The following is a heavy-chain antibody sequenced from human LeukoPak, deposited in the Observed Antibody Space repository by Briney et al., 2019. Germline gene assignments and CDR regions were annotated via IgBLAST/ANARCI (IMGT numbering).Heavy chain of an antibody. CDR3: AKGLYYYYGSGSYTLDF. J-gene: IGHJ4*02. V-gene: IGHV3-23*01. D-gene: IGHD3-10*01. CDR2: ISGGDTGT. CDR1: GFTFSTYS. Sequence: GGSLRLSCGASGFTFSTYSMNWVRQAPGKGLELVSAISGGDTGTYYADSVKGRFTISRDNSKNTLYLQMNSLRVDDTAVYFCAKGLYYYYGSGSYTLDFWGQGTQVTVSS.